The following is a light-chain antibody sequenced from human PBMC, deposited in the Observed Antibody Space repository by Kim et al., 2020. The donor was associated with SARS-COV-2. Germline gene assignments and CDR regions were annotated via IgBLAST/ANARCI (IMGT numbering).Light chain of an antibody. CDR1: KLGDKY. V-gene: IGLV3-1*01. CDR2: QDH. J-gene: IGLJ2*01. CDR3: QARDSSTVV. Sequence: SYELTQPPSVSVSPGQTASITCSGDKLGDKYACWYQQKPGQSPVLGIYQDHKRPSGIPGRFSGSNSGNTATLTISGTQAMDEADYYCQARDSSTVV.